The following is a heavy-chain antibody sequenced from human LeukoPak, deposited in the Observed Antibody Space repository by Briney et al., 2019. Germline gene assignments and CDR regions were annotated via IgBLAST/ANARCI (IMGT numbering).Heavy chain of an antibody. V-gene: IGHV1-46*01. CDR3: ARGEKPYELLVYPAIDY. CDR1: GYTFTSYY. CDR2: INPSVGST. Sequence: ASVKVSCKASGYTFTSYYIHWVRQAPGQGLEWMGIINPSVGSTSYAQKFQDRVTMTRDTSTGTVYMQLSSLRSEDTAVYYCARGEKPYELLVYPAIDYWGQGTLVTVSS. D-gene: IGHD1-14*01. J-gene: IGHJ4*02.